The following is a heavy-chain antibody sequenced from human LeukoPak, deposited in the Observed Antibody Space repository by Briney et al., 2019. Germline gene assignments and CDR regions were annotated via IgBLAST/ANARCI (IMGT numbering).Heavy chain of an antibody. D-gene: IGHD3-10*01. CDR1: GYSFTSYW. CDR3: ARWYGTGRGDY. Sequence: GASLKISCKGSGYSFTSYWIGWVRQMPGKGLEWMGIIYSGDSDTRYSPSFQGQVTISADKSMNPSYLQRSSLKASDTAMYYCARWYGTGRGDYWGEKTLVTVSS. V-gene: IGHV5-51*01. J-gene: IGHJ4*02. CDR2: IYSGDSDT.